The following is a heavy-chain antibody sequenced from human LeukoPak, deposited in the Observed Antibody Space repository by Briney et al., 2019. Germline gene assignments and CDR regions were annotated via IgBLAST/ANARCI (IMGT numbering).Heavy chain of an antibody. D-gene: IGHD6-19*01. V-gene: IGHV3-11*06. J-gene: IGHJ4*02. CDR3: ARGERLGPDY. Sequence: GGSLRLSCAASGFTLSDYYMSWIRQAPGKGLEWLSYISSSSSYTNYADSVKGRFTMSRGNAKNSLYLQMNSLRAEDTAVYYCARGERLGPDYWGQGTLVTVSS. CDR1: GFTLSDYY. CDR2: ISSSSSYT.